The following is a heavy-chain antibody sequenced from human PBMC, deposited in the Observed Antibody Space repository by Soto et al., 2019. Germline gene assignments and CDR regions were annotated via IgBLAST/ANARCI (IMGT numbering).Heavy chain of an antibody. CDR1: GGSISSYY. J-gene: IGHJ4*02. V-gene: IGHV4-59*08. CDR3: ERQFSPGEFDY. D-gene: IGHD2-21*01. CDR2: IYYSGST. Sequence: PSETRSLTCTVSGGSISSYYWSWIRQPPGKGLEWIGYIYYSGSTNYNPSLKSRVTISVDTSKNQFSLKLSSVTAADTAVYYCERQFSPGEFDYSGQGTLVTVSS.